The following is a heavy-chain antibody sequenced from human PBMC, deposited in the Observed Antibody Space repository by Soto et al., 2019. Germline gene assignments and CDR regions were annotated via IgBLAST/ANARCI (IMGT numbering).Heavy chain of an antibody. D-gene: IGHD6-6*01. Sequence: GGSLRLSCAASGFTFSSYSMNWVRQAPGKGLEWVSSISSSSSYIYYADSVKGRFTISRDNAKNSLYLQMNSLRAEDTAVYYCARDLRIAARPDDDYWGQGTLVTVSS. V-gene: IGHV3-21*04. J-gene: IGHJ4*02. CDR2: ISSSSSYI. CDR1: GFTFSSYS. CDR3: ARDLRIAARPDDDY.